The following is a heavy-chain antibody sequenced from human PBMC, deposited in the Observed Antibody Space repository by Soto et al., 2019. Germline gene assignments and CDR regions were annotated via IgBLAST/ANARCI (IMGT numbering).Heavy chain of an antibody. Sequence: SQTLSLTCAISGDSVSSNSAAWNWIRQSPSRGLEWLGRTYYRSKWYNDYAVSVKSRITINPDTSKNQFSLQLNSVTPEDTAVYDCARESSFDWLLSAYYGMDVWGQGTTVTSP. CDR2: TYYRSKWYN. CDR1: GDSVSSNSAA. J-gene: IGHJ6*02. V-gene: IGHV6-1*01. D-gene: IGHD3-9*01. CDR3: ARESSFDWLLSAYYGMDV.